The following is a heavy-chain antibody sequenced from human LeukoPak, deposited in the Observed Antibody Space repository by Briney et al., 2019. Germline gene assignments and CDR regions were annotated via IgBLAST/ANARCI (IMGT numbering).Heavy chain of an antibody. CDR2: IYSGGST. Sequence: GGSLRLSCVASGFTVSSNYMTWVRQAPGKGLEWVSVIYSGGSTYYTDSVEGRFVISRDKSRNTVFLEMNNLKVEDTAVYYCARDVRISGSSGTFDYWGQGTLVTVSS. V-gene: IGHV3-66*01. CDR3: ARDVRISGSSGTFDY. D-gene: IGHD3-10*01. J-gene: IGHJ4*02. CDR1: GFTVSSNY.